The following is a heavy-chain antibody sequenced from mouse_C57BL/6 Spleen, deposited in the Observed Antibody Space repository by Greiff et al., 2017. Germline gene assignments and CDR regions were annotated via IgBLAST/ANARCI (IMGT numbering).Heavy chain of an antibody. Sequence: EVQLQQSGAELVRPGASVKLSCTASGFNIKDDSMHWVKQSPEQGLEWIGWVDPENGDTEYASKFKGQDTITADTSSNTAYLQLSSLTSEDTSVYYCTTKGYGSSYDDAMDYWGQGTSVTVSS. CDR1: GFNIKDDS. CDR3: TTKGYGSSYDDAMDY. V-gene: IGHV14-4*01. D-gene: IGHD1-1*01. CDR2: VDPENGDT. J-gene: IGHJ4*01.